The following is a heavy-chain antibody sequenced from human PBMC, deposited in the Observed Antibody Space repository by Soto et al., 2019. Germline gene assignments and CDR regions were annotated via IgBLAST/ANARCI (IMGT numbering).Heavy chain of an antibody. Sequence: QVQLVQSGAEVKKPGSSVKVSCKVAGDTFNLYGINFTMYSISWVRQAPGQGLELLGGIIPMLGTPSYAQRFHDRVTITADKDTTPAYIQLISLTYDDTAVYYCARERSRYERRGYYRPADWGPGTLFTVAS. J-gene: IGHJ4*02. D-gene: IGHD3-22*01. CDR1: GDTFNLYG. CDR2: IIPMLGTP. V-gene: IGHV1-69*06. CDR3: ARERSRYERRGYYRPAD.